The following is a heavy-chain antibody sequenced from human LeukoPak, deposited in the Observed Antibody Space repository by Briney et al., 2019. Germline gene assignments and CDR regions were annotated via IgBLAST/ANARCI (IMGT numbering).Heavy chain of an antibody. J-gene: IGHJ4*02. CDR2: INPNSGGT. Sequence: ASVKVSCKASGYTFTGYYMHWVRQAPGQGLEWMGWINPNSGGTNYAQRFQGRVTMTRDTSISTAYMELSRLRSDDTAVYYCARDLSEGAVIVTDYWGQGTLSPSPQ. D-gene: IGHD3-16*02. CDR1: GYTFTGYY. V-gene: IGHV1-2*02. CDR3: ARDLSEGAVIVTDY.